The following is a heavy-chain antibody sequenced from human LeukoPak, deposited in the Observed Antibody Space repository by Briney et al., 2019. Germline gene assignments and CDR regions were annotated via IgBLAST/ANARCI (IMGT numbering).Heavy chain of an antibody. Sequence: GASVKVSCKASGSTFTSYVISWVRQAPRHGVEWLGWISAYNGNTNYAQKLQGRVTMTTDTSTSTAYMELRSLRSDDTAVYYCARARYSGYDYPSYFDYWGQGTLVTVSS. CDR3: ARARYSGYDYPSYFDY. J-gene: IGHJ4*02. D-gene: IGHD5-12*01. CDR2: ISAYNGNT. CDR1: GSTFTSYV. V-gene: IGHV1-18*01.